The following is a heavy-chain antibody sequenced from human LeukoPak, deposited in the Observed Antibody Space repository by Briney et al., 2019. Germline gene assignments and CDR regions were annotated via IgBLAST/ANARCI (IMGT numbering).Heavy chain of an antibody. D-gene: IGHD3-22*01. CDR3: ARDWSSYYYDTLYYYGMDV. Sequence: GASVKVSCKASGYTFTSYGISWVRQAPGQGLEWMGWISAYNGNTNYAQKLQGRVTMTTDTSTSTAYMELRSLRSDDTAVYYCARDWSSYYYDTLYYYGMDVWGQGTTVTVSS. CDR2: ISAYNGNT. J-gene: IGHJ6*02. CDR1: GYTFTSYG. V-gene: IGHV1-18*01.